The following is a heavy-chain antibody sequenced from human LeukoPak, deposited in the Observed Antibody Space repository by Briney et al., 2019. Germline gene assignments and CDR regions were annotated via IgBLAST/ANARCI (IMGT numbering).Heavy chain of an antibody. D-gene: IGHD4-11*01. Sequence: PGGSLRLSCAASGFTFSSYGMHWVRQAPGKGLERVAVISYDGSNKYYADSVKGRFTISRDNSKNTLYLQMNSLRAEDTAVYYCAKDGKDDYSNYFDYWGQGTLVTVSS. CDR3: AKDGKDDYSNYFDY. V-gene: IGHV3-30*18. J-gene: IGHJ4*02. CDR2: ISYDGSNK. CDR1: GFTFSSYG.